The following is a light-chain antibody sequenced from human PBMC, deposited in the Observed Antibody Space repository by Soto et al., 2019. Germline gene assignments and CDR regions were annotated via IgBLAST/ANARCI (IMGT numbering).Light chain of an antibody. CDR3: AAWDDSLSGPWV. V-gene: IGLV1-47*01. CDR2: RND. CDR1: SSNIGSNF. Sequence: QAVVTQPPSASGAPGQRVIISCSGSSSNIGSNFAYWYQQLPGTAPKLLIYRNDQRPSGVPDRFSGSKSGTSASLAISGLRSEDEGDYYCAAWDDSLSGPWVFGGGTKVTVL. J-gene: IGLJ3*02.